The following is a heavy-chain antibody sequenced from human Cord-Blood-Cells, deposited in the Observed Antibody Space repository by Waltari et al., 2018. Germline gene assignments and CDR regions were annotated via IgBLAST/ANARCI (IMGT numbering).Heavy chain of an antibody. CDR3: ARGYYDFWSGYSPYYMDV. CDR2: SSAYNGNT. Sequence: QVQLVQSGAEVKKPGASVKVSCKASGYTFTSYGISWVRQAPGQGLEWMGWSSAYNGNTNDAQKLQSRVTMTTDTSTSTAYMERRSLRSDDTAVYYCARGYYDFWSGYSPYYMDVWSKGTTGTVSS. J-gene: IGHJ6*03. CDR1: GYTFTSYG. V-gene: IGHV1-18*04. D-gene: IGHD3-3*01.